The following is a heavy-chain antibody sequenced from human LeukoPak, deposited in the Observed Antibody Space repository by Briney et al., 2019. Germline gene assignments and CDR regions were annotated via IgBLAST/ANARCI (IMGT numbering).Heavy chain of an antibody. CDR3: AKGRRDWNDVYDY. CDR1: GFTVSNTY. V-gene: IGHV3-53*01. CDR2: IYPDGRT. J-gene: IGHJ4*02. Sequence: PGGSLRLSCAASGFTVSNTYMGWVRQAPGKGLEWASFIYPDGRTSYADSVKGRFTISRDNSKNTLYLQMNSLRAEDTAVYYCAKGRRDWNDVYDYWGQETLVTVSS. D-gene: IGHD1-1*01.